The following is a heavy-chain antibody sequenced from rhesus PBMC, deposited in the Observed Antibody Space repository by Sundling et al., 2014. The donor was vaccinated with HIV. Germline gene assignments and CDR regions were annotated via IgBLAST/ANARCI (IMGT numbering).Heavy chain of an antibody. V-gene: IGHV4-93*01. CDR1: GGSISSSHW. Sequence: QVQLQESGPGLLKPSETLSLTCAVSGGSISSSHWWNWIRQSPGRGLEWIGSIYGSGGSTEYNSSLNSRLTISKDTSKNQFSLKLRSVTAADTAVYYCARGRVYCTRTTCFENYFDYWGQGVLVTVSS. J-gene: IGHJ4*01. CDR2: IYGSGGST. CDR3: ARGRVYCTRTTCFENYFDY. D-gene: IGHD2-2*01.